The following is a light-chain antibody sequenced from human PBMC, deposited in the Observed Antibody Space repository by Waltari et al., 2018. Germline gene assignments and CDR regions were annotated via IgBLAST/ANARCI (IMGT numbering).Light chain of an antibody. V-gene: IGKV3-11*01. CDR2: DAS. Sequence: EVVLTQSPATLSLSPGERATLSCRASQSVSSFFAWYQQKPGQAPRPLIYDASNRATGIPARFSGSGSGTDFTLTISSLEPEDFAVYYCQQRSNVLFAFGPGTKVDFK. CDR1: QSVSSF. CDR3: QQRSNVLFA. J-gene: IGKJ3*01.